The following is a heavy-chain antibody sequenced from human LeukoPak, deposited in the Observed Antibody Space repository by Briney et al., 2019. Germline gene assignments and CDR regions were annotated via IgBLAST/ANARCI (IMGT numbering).Heavy chain of an antibody. V-gene: IGHV4-4*02. Sequence: PSGTLSLTCAVSGVSISSSNWGSWVRQPPGQGLGWIGEIYHSGSTNYNPSLKGRVTISVDKSKNQFSLKLRSVTAADTAVYYCARDGYSYGKGMDVWGKGTTVTVSS. CDR1: GVSISSSNW. CDR2: IYHSGST. D-gene: IGHD5-18*01. J-gene: IGHJ6*04. CDR3: ARDGYSYGKGMDV.